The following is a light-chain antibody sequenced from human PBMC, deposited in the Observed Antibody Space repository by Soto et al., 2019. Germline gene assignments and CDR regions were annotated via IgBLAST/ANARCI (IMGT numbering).Light chain of an antibody. CDR1: RSDVGGYNY. J-gene: IGLJ2*01. V-gene: IGLV2-14*01. Sequence: QSVLTQPASVSGSPGQSITISCTGTRSDVGGYNYVSWYQHHPGKAPKLLIYEVTNRPAEVSNRFSGSKSGITASLIISGLQSEDEADYYCSSYTSGSTVIFGGGTKLTVL. CDR3: SSYTSGSTVI. CDR2: EVT.